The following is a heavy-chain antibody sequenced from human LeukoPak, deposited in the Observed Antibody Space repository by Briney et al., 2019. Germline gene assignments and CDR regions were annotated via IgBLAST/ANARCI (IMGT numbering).Heavy chain of an antibody. J-gene: IGHJ5*02. D-gene: IGHD3-10*01. V-gene: IGHV4-38-2*01. CDR1: GYSSSSGYY. Sequence: SETLSLTCSGSGYSSSSGYYWGWIRQLPEKGLEWIGSIYHSGSTYYNPSLKSRVTISVDTSKNQFSLKLSSVTAADTAVYYCARLPYVYGSGSYWGAWFDPWGQGTLVTVSS. CDR3: ARLPYVYGSGSYWGAWFDP. CDR2: IYHSGST.